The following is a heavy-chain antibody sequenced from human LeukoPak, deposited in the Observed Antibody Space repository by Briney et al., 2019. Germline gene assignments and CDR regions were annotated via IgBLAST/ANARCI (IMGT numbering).Heavy chain of an antibody. CDR1: GFTFSSYA. D-gene: IGHD6-13*01. Sequence: KPGGSLRLSCAASGFTFSSYAMSWVRQAPGKGLEWVSAISGSGSSTYYADSVKGRFTISRDNSKNTLYLQMNSLRAEDTAVYYCAKSYSSSWYFHFDYWGQGTLVTVSS. CDR3: AKSYSSSWYFHFDY. V-gene: IGHV3-23*01. CDR2: ISGSGSST. J-gene: IGHJ4*02.